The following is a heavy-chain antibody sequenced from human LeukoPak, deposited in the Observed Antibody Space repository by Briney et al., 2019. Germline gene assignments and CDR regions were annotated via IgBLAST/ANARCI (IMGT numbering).Heavy chain of an antibody. V-gene: IGHV1-69*13. Sequence: SVKVSCKASGGTFSSYAISWVRQAPGQGLEWMGGIIPIFGTANYAQKFQGRVTITADESTSTAYMELSSLRSEDTAVYYCARVSRITMVRGVLYYMDVWGKGTTVTISS. CDR1: GGTFSSYA. J-gene: IGHJ6*03. D-gene: IGHD3-10*01. CDR2: IIPIFGTA. CDR3: ARVSRITMVRGVLYYMDV.